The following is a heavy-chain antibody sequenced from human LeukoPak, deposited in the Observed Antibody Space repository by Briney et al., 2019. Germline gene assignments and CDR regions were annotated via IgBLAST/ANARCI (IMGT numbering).Heavy chain of an antibody. J-gene: IGHJ5*02. Sequence: ASVKVSCKASGYTFTSYGISWVRQAPGQGLEWMGWISAYNGNTNYAQKLQGRVTMTTDTSTSTAYMELRSLRSDDTAVYYCAREGYDFWSGYRGWFDPWGQGTLVTVSS. V-gene: IGHV1-18*01. CDR2: ISAYNGNT. D-gene: IGHD3-3*01. CDR3: AREGYDFWSGYRGWFDP. CDR1: GYTFTSYG.